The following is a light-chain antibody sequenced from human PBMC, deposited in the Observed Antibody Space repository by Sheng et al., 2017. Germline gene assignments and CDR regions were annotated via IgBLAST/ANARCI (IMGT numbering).Light chain of an antibody. V-gene: IGKV3-20*01. J-gene: IGKJ2*01. CDR1: QSVSSSY. CDR3: QQYSRAPDT. CDR2: GAS. Sequence: EIVLTQSPGTLSLSPGERATLSCRASQSVSSSYLAWYQQKPGQAPRLLIYGASSRATGIPDRFSGSGSGTDFTLTISRLEPEDFAVYYCQQYSRAPDTFGQGTKLE.